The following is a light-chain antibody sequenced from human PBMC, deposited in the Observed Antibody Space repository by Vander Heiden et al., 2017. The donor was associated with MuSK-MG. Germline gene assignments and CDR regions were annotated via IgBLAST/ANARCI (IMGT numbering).Light chain of an antibody. J-gene: IGKJ1*01. V-gene: IGKV1-39*01. CDR2: AAS. Sequence: DIQMTQSPSSLSASIGDRVTITCRASQSISSYLNWYQQKPGTAPKLLIYAASSLQSGVPSRFSGSGSGTDFTLTISRLQPEDFATYYCQQSDNLPHTFGQGTKVEIK. CDR3: QQSDNLPHT. CDR1: QSISSY.